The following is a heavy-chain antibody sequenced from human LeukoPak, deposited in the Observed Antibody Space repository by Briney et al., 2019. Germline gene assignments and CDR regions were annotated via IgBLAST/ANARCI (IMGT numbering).Heavy chain of an antibody. CDR3: ARDVVASDAFDI. D-gene: IGHD2-15*01. V-gene: IGHV3-7*01. J-gene: IGHJ3*02. CDR2: IREDGTEK. Sequence: GWSLRLSCTASGFTFSGAWMTWVRQAPGKGLEWVANIREDGTEKYYVDSVKGRFTISRDNAKNSLYLQMNSLRAEDTAVYYCARDVVASDAFDIWGQGTMVTVSS. CDR1: GFTFSGAW.